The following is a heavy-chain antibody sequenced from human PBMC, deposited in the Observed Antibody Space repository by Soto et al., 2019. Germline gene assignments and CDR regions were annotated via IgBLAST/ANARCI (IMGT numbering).Heavy chain of an antibody. CDR1: GCTFSSYS. CDR2: ISSSSSTI. Sequence: GGSLRLSCAASGCTFSSYSMNWVRQAPGKGLEWVSYISSSSSTIYYADSVKGRFTISRDNAKNSLYLQMNSLRDEDTAVYYCGGDSSGYYYPDVFDIWGQGTMVTVSS. V-gene: IGHV3-48*02. J-gene: IGHJ3*02. CDR3: GGDSSGYYYPDVFDI. D-gene: IGHD3-22*01.